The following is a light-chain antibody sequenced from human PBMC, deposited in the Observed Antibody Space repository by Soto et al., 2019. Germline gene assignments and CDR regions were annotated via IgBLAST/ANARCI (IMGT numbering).Light chain of an antibody. CDR2: DVS. CDR3: QQYGISPT. CDR1: QSVSSNY. Sequence: DIVLTQSPGTPSLSPGERATLSCRSSQSVSSNYLAWYQQKPDQAPRLVIYDVSGRATGIPDRFSGSGSGTDFTLTISGLEPEDSAVYYCQQYGISPTFGQGTKVEIK. J-gene: IGKJ1*01. V-gene: IGKV3-20*01.